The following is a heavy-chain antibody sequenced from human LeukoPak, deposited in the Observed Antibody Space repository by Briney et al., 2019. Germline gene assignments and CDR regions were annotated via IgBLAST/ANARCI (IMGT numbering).Heavy chain of an antibody. CDR2: INGDGGTT. D-gene: IGHD3-3*01. Sequence: GGSLRLSCAASGFTFSTYAMNWVRQAPGKGLEWVSAINGDGGTTYYADSVKGRFTISRDNSKNTMYLQMNSLRAGDTAIYYCARDSCYDFWSGYVNWFDPWGQGTLVTVSS. CDR1: GFTFSTYA. CDR3: ARDSCYDFWSGYVNWFDP. V-gene: IGHV3-23*01. J-gene: IGHJ5*02.